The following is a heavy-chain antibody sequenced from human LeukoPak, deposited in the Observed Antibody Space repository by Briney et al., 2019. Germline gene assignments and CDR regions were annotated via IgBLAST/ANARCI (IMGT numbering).Heavy chain of an antibody. J-gene: IGHJ4*02. D-gene: IGHD3-10*01. CDR2: ISYDGSNK. CDR1: GFNFNIFI. CDR3: AKDLSLYYYGSGSDY. Sequence: GGSLRLSCAMSGFNFNIFIMHWVRQRPGKGLEWVAVISYDGSNKYYADSVKGRFTISRDNSKNTLYLQMNSLRAEDTAVYYCAKDLSLYYYGSGSDYWGQGTLVTVSS. V-gene: IGHV3-30*18.